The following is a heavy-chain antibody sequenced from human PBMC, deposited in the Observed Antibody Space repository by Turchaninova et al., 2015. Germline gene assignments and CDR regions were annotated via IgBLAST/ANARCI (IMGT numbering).Heavy chain of an antibody. CDR2: IFSNDEK. J-gene: IGHJ6*02. CDR1: GFSLSNARMG. Sequence: QVTLKESGPVLVKPTETLTLTCTVSGFSLSNARMGVSWIRQPPGKALEWLAHIFSNDEKSYNTVLKSRLTHSKDPPHSQGVLTVTNMDPGDTGTYYCARISMVRGQRINYYFGMDVWGQGTTVTVSS. V-gene: IGHV2-26*01. D-gene: IGHD3-10*01. CDR3: ARISMVRGQRINYYFGMDV.